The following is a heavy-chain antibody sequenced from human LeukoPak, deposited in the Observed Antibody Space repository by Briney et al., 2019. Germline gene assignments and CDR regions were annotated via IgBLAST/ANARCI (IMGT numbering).Heavy chain of an antibody. D-gene: IGHD4-11*01. CDR1: GFIFSSYA. V-gene: IGHV3-7*01. CDR2: IKFDGSEI. J-gene: IGHJ4*02. CDR3: AREATVTAYNFDY. Sequence: PGGSLRLSCAASGFIFSSYAMSWVRQAPGKGLEWVANIKFDGSEIHYAESVKGRFTISRDNAKNSVDLQMNSLRVEDTAVFHCAREATVTAYNFDYWGQGTLVTVSS.